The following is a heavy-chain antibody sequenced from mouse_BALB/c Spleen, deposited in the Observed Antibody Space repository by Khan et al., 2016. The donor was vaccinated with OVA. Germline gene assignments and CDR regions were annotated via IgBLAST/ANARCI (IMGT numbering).Heavy chain of an antibody. Sequence: QVQLQQSGAELVRPGVSVKISCKGSGYTFTDFTMHWVKQSHAKSLEWIGVISTYYGDVTYNQKFRGKATMTVDTSSSTAYMELARLTSEDSAIFYCTGGGGGNRFAYWGQGTLVTVSA. CDR3: TGGGGGNRFAY. CDR2: ISTYYGDV. CDR1: GYTFTDFT. J-gene: IGHJ3*01. V-gene: IGHV1S137*01.